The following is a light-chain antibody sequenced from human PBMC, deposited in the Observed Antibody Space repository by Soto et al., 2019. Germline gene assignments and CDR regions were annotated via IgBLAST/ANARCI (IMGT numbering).Light chain of an antibody. V-gene: IGLV2-14*01. CDR3: SSYTSTSIYV. CDR1: SSDVGSYNY. CDR2: DVS. J-gene: IGLJ1*01. Sequence: QSVLTRPASVSGSPGQSITIACTGTSSDVGSYNYVSWYQQHPGKAPKVMIHDVSNRPSGVSNRFSGSKSGNTASLSISGLQAEDEADYYCSSYTSTSIYVFGTGTKVTVL.